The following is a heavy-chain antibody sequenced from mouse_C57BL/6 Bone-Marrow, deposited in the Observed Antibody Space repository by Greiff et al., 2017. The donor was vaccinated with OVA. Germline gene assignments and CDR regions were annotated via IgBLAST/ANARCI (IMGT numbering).Heavy chain of an antibody. CDR1: GYSFTDYN. CDR2: INPNYGTT. CDR3: ARGYYYGSSWYFDV. D-gene: IGHD1-1*01. Sequence: VQLKESGPELVKPGASVKISCKASGYSFTDYNMNWVKQSNGKSLEWIGVINPNYGTTSYNQKFKGKATLTVDQSSSTAYMQLNSLTSEDSAVYYCARGYYYGSSWYFDVWGTGTTVTVSS. V-gene: IGHV1-39*01. J-gene: IGHJ1*03.